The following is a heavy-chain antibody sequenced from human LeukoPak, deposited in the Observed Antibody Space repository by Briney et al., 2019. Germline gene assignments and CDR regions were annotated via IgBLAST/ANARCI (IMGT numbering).Heavy chain of an antibody. D-gene: IGHD2-2*01. V-gene: IGHV4-61*02. J-gene: IGHJ3*02. CDR1: GGSISSGSYY. CDR3: AKVRREYQLLGHDAFDI. CDR2: IYTSGST. Sequence: SETLSLTCTVSGGSISSGSYYWSWIRQPAGKGLEWIGRIYTSGSTNYNPSLKSRVTISVDTSKNQFSLKLSSVTAADTAVYYCAKVRREYQLLGHDAFDIWGHGTMVTVSS.